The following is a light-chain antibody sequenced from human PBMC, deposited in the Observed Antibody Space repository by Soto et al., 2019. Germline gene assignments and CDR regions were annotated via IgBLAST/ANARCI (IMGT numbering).Light chain of an antibody. V-gene: IGKV3-11*01. J-gene: IGKJ1*01. Sequence: EIVLTQSPATLSLSPGERATLSCRASQSVSSYLVWYQQKPGQAPRLLIYDASNRATGIPARFSGSGSGTDFTLTISSLEPEDFAVYYCQQYNSYSPTFGQGTKVEVK. CDR3: QQYNSYSPT. CDR2: DAS. CDR1: QSVSSY.